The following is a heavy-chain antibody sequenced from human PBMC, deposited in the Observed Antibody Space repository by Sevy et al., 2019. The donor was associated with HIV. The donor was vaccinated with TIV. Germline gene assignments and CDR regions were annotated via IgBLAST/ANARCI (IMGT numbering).Heavy chain of an antibody. J-gene: IGHJ4*02. CDR2: FSYDGSNQ. Sequence: GGSLRLSCAASGFTFSNYAMHWVRQAPGKGLEWVAVFSYDGSNQFYAGSVKGRFTISRDNSKNTLYLQMNSLGDEETSVYHCAGDRVDYGGGSCFDSWGQGTLVTVSS. V-gene: IGHV3-30-3*01. D-gene: IGHD4-17*01. CDR1: GFTFSNYA. CDR3: AGDRVDYGGGSCFDS.